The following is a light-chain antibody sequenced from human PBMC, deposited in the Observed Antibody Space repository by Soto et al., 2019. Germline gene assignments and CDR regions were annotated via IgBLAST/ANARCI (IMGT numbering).Light chain of an antibody. J-gene: IGKJ4*01. V-gene: IGKV3-15*01. Sequence: EIVMTQSPATLSVSPGERATLSCRASQSVSSTLAWYQQLPDQAPRLLLYGTSTRATGIPASFSGSGSGTEFPLTISSLQSGDFSFYYCQPYYPWPLTFGGGTKVEVK. CDR3: QPYYPWPLT. CDR1: QSVSST. CDR2: GTS.